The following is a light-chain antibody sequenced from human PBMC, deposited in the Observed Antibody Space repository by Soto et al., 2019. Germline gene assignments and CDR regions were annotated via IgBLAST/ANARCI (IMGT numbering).Light chain of an antibody. CDR1: SSNIGAGYD. CDR3: QSYDSSLFWV. V-gene: IGLV1-40*01. Sequence: QSVLTQPPSVSGAPGQRITISCTGSSSNIGAGYDVHWYQQLPGTAPKLLIYGNSNRPSGVPDRFSGSKSGTSASLAITGLQAEGGADYYCQSYDSSLFWVFGGGTKLTVL. J-gene: IGLJ3*02. CDR2: GNS.